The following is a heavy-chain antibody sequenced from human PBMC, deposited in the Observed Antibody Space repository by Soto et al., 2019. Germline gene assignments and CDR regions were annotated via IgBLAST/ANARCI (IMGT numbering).Heavy chain of an antibody. D-gene: IGHD5-18*01. Sequence: EVQLVQSGAEVMKPGESLKISCKGSGYTFTTYWIAWVRQMPGKDLGWMGIIYPGDSDTIYSPSFQGQVTISADKSINTAYLQWSSLKASDTAIYYCARFGAYTYGSLLGYFDPWGQGTLVTVSS. V-gene: IGHV5-51*01. CDR1: GYTFTTYW. CDR3: ARFGAYTYGSLLGYFDP. CDR2: IYPGDSDT. J-gene: IGHJ5*02.